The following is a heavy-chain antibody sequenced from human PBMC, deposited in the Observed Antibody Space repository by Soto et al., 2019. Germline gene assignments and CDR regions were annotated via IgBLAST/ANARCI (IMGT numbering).Heavy chain of an antibody. J-gene: IGHJ6*02. CDR1: GGSISSGGYY. D-gene: IGHD3-9*01. CDR2: IYYSGST. CDR3: ARDTPPYYDILTGYYIPEGYYGMDV. Sequence: SETLSLTCTVSGGSISSGGYYWSWIRQHPGKGLEWIGYIYYSGSTYYKPSLKSRVTISVDTSKNQFSLKLSSVTAADTAVFYCARDTPPYYDILTGYYIPEGYYGMDVWGQGTTVTVSS. V-gene: IGHV4-31*03.